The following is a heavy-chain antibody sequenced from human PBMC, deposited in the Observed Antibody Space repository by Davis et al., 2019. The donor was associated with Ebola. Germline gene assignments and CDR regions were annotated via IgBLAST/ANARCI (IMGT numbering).Heavy chain of an antibody. J-gene: IGHJ5*02. CDR1: GYTFTSYD. V-gene: IGHV1-8*02. CDR3: ARGPALSVTRGKGWFDP. D-gene: IGHD3-16*01. CDR2: MNPNSGNT. Sequence: ASVKVSCKASGYTFTSYDINWVRQATGQGLEWMGWMNPNSGNTGYAQKFQGRVTMTRNTAISTAYMELSSLRSEDTAVYYCARGPALSVTRGKGWFDPWGQGTLVTVSS.